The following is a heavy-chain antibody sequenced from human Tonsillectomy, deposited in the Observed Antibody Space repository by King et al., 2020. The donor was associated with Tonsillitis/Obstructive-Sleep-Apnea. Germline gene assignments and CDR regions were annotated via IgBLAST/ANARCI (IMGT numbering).Heavy chain of an antibody. CDR3: ARVSSGNNWFDP. V-gene: IGHV4-61*01. CDR2: VYYSVSA. J-gene: IGHJ5*02. Sequence: HLPESGPGLLKPSETLSLTCTVSGGSISSGSYFWSWIRQPPGKGLEWIGYVYYSVSANYNPSLKSRVTISVDTSKNQFSLKMTSVTAADTAIYYCARVSSGNNWFDPWGQGTLVTVSS. CDR1: GGSISSGSYF. D-gene: IGHD3-16*02.